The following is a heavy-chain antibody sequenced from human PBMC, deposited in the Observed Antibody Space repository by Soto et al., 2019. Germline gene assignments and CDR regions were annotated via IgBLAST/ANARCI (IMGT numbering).Heavy chain of an antibody. D-gene: IGHD6-25*01. J-gene: IGHJ4*02. Sequence: PGGPLRLSCAASGFIFRNYGMHWVRQAPGKGLEWVAVIAYDGSNKYYADSVKGRFTISRDDSKNTLNLQMNSLRPETTAGYHFARDLESSSGSNLWGQGTLVTVSS. V-gene: IGHV3-30*03. CDR2: IAYDGSNK. CDR1: GFIFRNYG. CDR3: ARDLESSSGSNL.